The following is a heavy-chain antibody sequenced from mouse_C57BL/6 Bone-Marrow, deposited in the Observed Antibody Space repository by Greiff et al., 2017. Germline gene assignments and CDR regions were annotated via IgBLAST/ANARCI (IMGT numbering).Heavy chain of an antibody. CDR3: TRGGSLNYYYGSPYYFDY. CDR2: ISRGGDYI. V-gene: IGHV5-9-1*02. Sequence: EVQVVESGEGLVKPGGSLKLSCAASGFTFSSYAMSWVRQTPEKRLEWVAYISRGGDYIYYADTVKGRFTISRDNAKNTLYLQMSSLKSEDTAMYYCTRGGSLNYYYGSPYYFDYWGQGTTLTVSS. CDR1: GFTFSSYA. J-gene: IGHJ2*01. D-gene: IGHD1-1*01.